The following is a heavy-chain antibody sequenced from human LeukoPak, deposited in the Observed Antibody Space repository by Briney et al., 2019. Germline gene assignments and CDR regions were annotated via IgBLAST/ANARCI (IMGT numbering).Heavy chain of an antibody. CDR1: GFTFSGYS. CDR2: TSYDGSKK. J-gene: IGHJ5*02. V-gene: IGHV3-30*09. D-gene: IGHD1-1*01. CDR3: VRVRQSYNWNDPRLDL. Sequence: GGSLRLSCEASGFTFSGYSMHWVRQAPGKGLEWVALTSYDGSKKFYADSVKGRFAISRDNSKDTLYLQMDSLRPEDTALYYCVRVRQSYNWNDPRLDLWGQGTLVTVSS.